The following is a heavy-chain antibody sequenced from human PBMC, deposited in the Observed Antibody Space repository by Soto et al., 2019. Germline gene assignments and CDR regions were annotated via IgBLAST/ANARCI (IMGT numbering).Heavy chain of an antibody. Sequence: GGSLRLSCAASGFTFSGSAMHWVRQASGKGLEWVGRIRSKANSYATAYAASVKGRFTISRDDSKNTAYLQMNNLKTEDTAVYYCTRLEMASGNSAYWGQGTLVTVSS. CDR3: TRLEMASGNSAY. CDR1: GFTFSGSA. D-gene: IGHD3-3*01. J-gene: IGHJ4*02. CDR2: IRSKANSYAT. V-gene: IGHV3-73*01.